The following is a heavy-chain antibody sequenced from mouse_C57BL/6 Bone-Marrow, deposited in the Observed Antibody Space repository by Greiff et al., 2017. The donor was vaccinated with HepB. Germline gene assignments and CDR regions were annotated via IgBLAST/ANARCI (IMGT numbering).Heavy chain of an antibody. Sequence: EVQLVESGGGLVKPGGSLKLSCAASGFTFSDYGMHWVRQAPEKGLEWVAYISSGSSTIYYADTVKGRFTISRDNAKNTLSLQMTSLRSEDTAMYYCAREWLLPLFDYWGQGTTLTVSS. CDR3: AREWLLPLFDY. J-gene: IGHJ2*01. CDR2: ISSGSSTI. V-gene: IGHV5-17*01. D-gene: IGHD2-3*01. CDR1: GFTFSDYG.